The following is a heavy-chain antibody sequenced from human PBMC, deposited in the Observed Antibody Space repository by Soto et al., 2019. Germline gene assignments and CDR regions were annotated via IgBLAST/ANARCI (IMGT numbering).Heavy chain of an antibody. Sequence: QVQLVQSGAEVKKPGSSVKVSCKASGGTFSSHVFNWVRQAPGQGLEWMGGIMPIIGTANYAQKFQGRVTNTADDSANTAYVDLRSVRSEDTGVYYCARDLEFRDGNISHLDYWGQGTLVTVSS. CDR3: ARDLEFRDGNISHLDY. CDR2: IMPIIGTA. CDR1: GGTFSSHV. D-gene: IGHD3-10*01. J-gene: IGHJ4*02. V-gene: IGHV1-69*01.